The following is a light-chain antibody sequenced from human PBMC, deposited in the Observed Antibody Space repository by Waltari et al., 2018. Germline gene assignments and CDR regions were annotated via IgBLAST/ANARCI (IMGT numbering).Light chain of an antibody. J-gene: IGLJ3*02. CDR3: NSFARSTGSDSWV. CDR1: SSDVGAYNF. V-gene: IGLV2-8*01. CDR2: GVN. Sequence: QSALTRPPSASGSPGQSVTLSCTGSSSDVGAYNFVSWYQQHPGKAPKLIIYGVNKRPSGVPDRFSGSKSGNTASLTVSGLQAEDEADYYCNSFARSTGSDSWVFGGGTKLTVL.